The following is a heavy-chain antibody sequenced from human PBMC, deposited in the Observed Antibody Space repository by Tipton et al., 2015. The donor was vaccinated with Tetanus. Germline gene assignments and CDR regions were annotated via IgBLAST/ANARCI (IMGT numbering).Heavy chain of an antibody. D-gene: IGHD2-2*01. CDR2: IYYSGST. V-gene: IGHV4-30-4*01. CDR1: GDSIRSEDYY. CDR3: ARLTCSSPSCYYYYYYYVDV. J-gene: IGHJ6*03. Sequence: TLSLTCSVSGDSIRSEDYYWGWIRQSPGKGLEWLGYIYYSGSTYNNPSLKSRVSISLDPSKNHFSPSLDSVTAADSSTYYRARLTCSSPSCYYYYYYYVDVWGTGTAVAVSS.